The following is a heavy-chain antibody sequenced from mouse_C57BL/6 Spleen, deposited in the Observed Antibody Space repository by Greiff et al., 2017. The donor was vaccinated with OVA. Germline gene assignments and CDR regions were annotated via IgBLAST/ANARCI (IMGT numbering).Heavy chain of an antibody. CDR2: INPYNGGT. CDR1: GYTFTDYY. CDR3: AREGYDYDVYYFDY. D-gene: IGHD2-4*01. J-gene: IGHJ2*01. Sequence: VQLQQSGPVLVKPGASVKMSCKASGYTFTDYYMNWVKQSHGKSLEWIGVINPYNGGTSYNQKFKGKATLTVDKSSSTAYMELNSLTSEDSAVYYCAREGYDYDVYYFDYWGQGTTLTVSS. V-gene: IGHV1-19*01.